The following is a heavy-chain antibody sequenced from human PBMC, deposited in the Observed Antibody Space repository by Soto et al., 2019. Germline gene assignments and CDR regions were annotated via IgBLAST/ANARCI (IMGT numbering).Heavy chain of an antibody. CDR3: ARGGRYRYGLDV. V-gene: IGHV4-59*01. J-gene: IGHJ6*02. CDR1: HASLSPYY. Sequence: QVQLQESGPGLVKPSEILSPTCSVSHASLSPYYWSWIRQPPGKGLQWIGYIYHFGTTNYNPSLKSRVTISVDTSKNQLSLKLTSVTAADTAVYYCARGGRYRYGLDVWGQGTTVTVSS. D-gene: IGHD1-20*01. CDR2: IYHFGTT.